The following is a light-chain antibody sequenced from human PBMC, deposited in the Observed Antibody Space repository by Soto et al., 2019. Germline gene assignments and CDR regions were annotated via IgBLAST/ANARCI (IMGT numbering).Light chain of an antibody. Sequence: EIVLTQSPGALSLSPGERATLSCRASQTVSDNYLAWYQQKPGQAPRLLIYGASTRATGIPDRFSGSGSGTDFSLTISSLQPEDFATYYCQQSYSTPHTFGQGTKLEI. CDR1: QTVSDNY. CDR2: GAS. CDR3: QQSYSTPHT. V-gene: IGKV3-20*01. J-gene: IGKJ2*01.